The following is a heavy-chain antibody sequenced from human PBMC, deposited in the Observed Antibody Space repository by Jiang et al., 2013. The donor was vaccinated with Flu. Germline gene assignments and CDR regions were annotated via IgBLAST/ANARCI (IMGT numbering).Heavy chain of an antibody. CDR1: GFTFSSYA. CDR2: ISYDGSNK. CDR3: ARAPGYCSGGSCYDYYYYGMDV. V-gene: IGHV3-30-3*01. Sequence: VQLVESGGGVVQPGRSLRLSCAASGFTFSSYAMHWVRQAPGKGLEWVAVISYDGSNKYYADSVKGRFTISRDNSKNTLYLQMNSLRAEDTAVYYCARAPGYCSGGSCYDYYYYGMDVWGQGDHGHRLL. J-gene: IGHJ6*02. D-gene: IGHD2-15*01.